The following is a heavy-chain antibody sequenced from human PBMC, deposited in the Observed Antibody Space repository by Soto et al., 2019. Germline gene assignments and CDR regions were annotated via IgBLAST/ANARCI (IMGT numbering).Heavy chain of an antibody. J-gene: IGHJ4*02. Sequence: QVQLVESGGGVVQPGRSLRLSCAASGFTFSSYGMHWVRQAPGTGLEGVAVISYDGSNKYYADYVKGQFTISRDNSNTALYLGMNSRRADATAVYYCGKDREGYNSRLDCGGQGTLVVVSS. D-gene: IGHD2-2*02. CDR2: ISYDGSNK. CDR3: GKDREGYNSRLDC. V-gene: IGHV3-30*18. CDR1: GFTFSSYG.